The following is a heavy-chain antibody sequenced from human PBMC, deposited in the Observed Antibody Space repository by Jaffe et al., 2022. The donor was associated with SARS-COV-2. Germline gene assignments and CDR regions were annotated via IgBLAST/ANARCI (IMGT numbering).Heavy chain of an antibody. J-gene: IGHJ5*02. Sequence: QVQLQESGPGLVKPSQTLSLTCTVSGGSISSGGYYWSWIRQHPGKGLEWIGYIYYSGSTYYNPSLKSRVTISVDTSKNQFSLKLSSVTAADTAVYYCASTYYYDSSGTGGWFDPWGQGTLVTVSS. D-gene: IGHD3-22*01. CDR3: ASTYYYDSSGTGGWFDP. CDR1: GGSISSGGYY. V-gene: IGHV4-31*03. CDR2: IYYSGST.